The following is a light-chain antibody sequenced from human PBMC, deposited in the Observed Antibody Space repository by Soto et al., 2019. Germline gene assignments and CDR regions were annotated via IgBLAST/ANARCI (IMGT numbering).Light chain of an antibody. CDR2: EVS. Sequence: QSVLTQPASVSGSPGQSITISCTGTSSDVGGYDYVSWYQLHPGKAPKLMVFEVSNRPSGVSYRFSGSKSGNTASLTISGLQAEDHADYFCSSYSISTAYLFGTGTKVTVL. CDR1: SSDVGGYDY. CDR3: SSYSISTAYL. J-gene: IGLJ1*01. V-gene: IGLV2-14*01.